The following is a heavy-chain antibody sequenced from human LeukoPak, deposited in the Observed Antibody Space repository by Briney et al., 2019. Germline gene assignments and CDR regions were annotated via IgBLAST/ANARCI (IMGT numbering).Heavy chain of an antibody. D-gene: IGHD1-26*01. CDR3: TRDPRGSYGPDAFDI. Sequence: PGGSLRLSCTASGFTFGDYAMSRVRQAPGKGLEWVGFIRSKAYGGTTEYAASVKGRFMISRDDSKSIAYLQMNSLKTEDTAVYYCTRDPRGSYGPDAFDIWGQGTMVTVSS. CDR1: GFTFGDYA. J-gene: IGHJ3*02. CDR2: IRSKAYGGTT. V-gene: IGHV3-49*04.